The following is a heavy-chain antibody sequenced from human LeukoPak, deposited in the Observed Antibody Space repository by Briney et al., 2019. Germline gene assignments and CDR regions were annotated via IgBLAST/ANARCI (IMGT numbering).Heavy chain of an antibody. D-gene: IGHD1-26*01. CDR2: IIPIFGTA. V-gene: IGHV1-69*13. CDR1: GGTFSSYA. CDR3: ARDQGGSYLGTGYFDY. J-gene: IGHJ4*02. Sequence: ASVKVSCKASGGTFSSYAISWVRQAPGQGLEWMGGIIPIFGTANYAQKFQGRVTITADESTSTAYMELRSLRSDDTAVYYCARDQGGSYLGTGYFDYWGQGTLVTVSS.